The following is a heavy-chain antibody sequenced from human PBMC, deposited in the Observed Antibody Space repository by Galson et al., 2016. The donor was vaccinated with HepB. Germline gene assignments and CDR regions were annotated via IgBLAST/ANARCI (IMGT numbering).Heavy chain of an antibody. D-gene: IGHD1-20*01. V-gene: IGHV4-59*01. CDR2: IYYSGST. CDR3: AAGYNWDY. Sequence: QVQLQESGPGLVKPSETLSLTCNVSGGSISGYYCSWIRQPPGKGLEWIGYIYYSGSTNYNPPLKRRVTISGDTSKNQFSLKLSAVTAADTAVYYCAAGYNWDYWGQGALVTVSS. CDR1: GGSISGYY. J-gene: IGHJ4*02.